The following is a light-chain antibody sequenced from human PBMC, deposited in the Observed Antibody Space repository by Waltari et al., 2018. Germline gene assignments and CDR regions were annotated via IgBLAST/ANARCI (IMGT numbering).Light chain of an antibody. Sequence: DIQMTQSPSFVSASVGDRVTITCRASQGISSRLAWYQQKPGKAPKLLIYTASTLQSGVPSRFSGSGSGTEFTLIITTLQPEDFATYFCLQAYSFPRTFGQGTKLESK. V-gene: IGKV1-12*01. CDR1: QGISSR. CDR2: TAS. CDR3: LQAYSFPRT. J-gene: IGKJ2*01.